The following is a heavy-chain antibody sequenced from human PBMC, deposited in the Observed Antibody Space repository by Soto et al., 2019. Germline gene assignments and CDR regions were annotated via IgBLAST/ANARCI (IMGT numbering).Heavy chain of an antibody. Sequence: EVQLVESGGGLVQPGGSLRLSCAASGFTFYTYWMSWVRQAPGKGLEWVANIKPEGDEKYYVESVKGRFTISRDNAENSLYLQMNSLTVEDTALFYCVRTKGAVAFDLWGQGTMVTVSS. V-gene: IGHV3-7*01. CDR2: IKPEGDEK. CDR3: VRTKGAVAFDL. D-gene: IGHD3-16*01. J-gene: IGHJ3*01. CDR1: GFTFYTYW.